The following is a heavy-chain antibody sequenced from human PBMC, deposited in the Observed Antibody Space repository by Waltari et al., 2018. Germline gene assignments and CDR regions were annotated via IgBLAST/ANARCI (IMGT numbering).Heavy chain of an antibody. J-gene: IGHJ3*01. Sequence: EVQLVESGGGLIQPWGSLRLSCVGSGFTVHSNYLSWVRQVPGKGLEWVSNMPLGTNANYAESVRGRFTISRDNSKDTLYLQMNSLRVEDTAVYFCARHVSGPTRAAFDVWGQGTMVTVSS. CDR1: GFTVHSNY. CDR3: ARHVSGPTRAAFDV. CDR2: MPLGTNA. D-gene: IGHD6-19*01. V-gene: IGHV3-53*01.